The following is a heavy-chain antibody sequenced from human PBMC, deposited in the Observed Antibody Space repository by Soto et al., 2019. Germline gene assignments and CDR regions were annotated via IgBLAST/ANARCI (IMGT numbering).Heavy chain of an antibody. Sequence: VQLVESGGGVVQPGKSLRLSCAASGFTFSTYGIHWVRQAPGKGLERVALISYDGGSKYYGDSVKGRFIISRDNSHNTVSLQMNSLRADDTAVYFCAKEQLAMTVVVADYFDSWGQGTLVTVSS. CDR1: GFTFSTYG. V-gene: IGHV3-30*18. CDR2: ISYDGGSK. D-gene: IGHD3-22*01. J-gene: IGHJ4*02. CDR3: AKEQLAMTVVVADYFDS.